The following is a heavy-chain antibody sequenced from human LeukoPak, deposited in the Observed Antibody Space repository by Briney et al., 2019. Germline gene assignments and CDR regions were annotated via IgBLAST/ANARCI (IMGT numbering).Heavy chain of an antibody. CDR1: GITFSDYY. Sequence: AGGSLRLSCAASGITFSDYYMSWIRRAPGKGLEWVSYISRSGTMIYYADSVRGRFTVSRDNAKNSLYLQMNSLRAEDTAVYHCARDLKDTRATFDYWGQGILVIVSS. CDR3: ARDLKDTRATFDY. J-gene: IGHJ4*02. D-gene: IGHD2-2*02. V-gene: IGHV3-11*04. CDR2: ISRSGTMI.